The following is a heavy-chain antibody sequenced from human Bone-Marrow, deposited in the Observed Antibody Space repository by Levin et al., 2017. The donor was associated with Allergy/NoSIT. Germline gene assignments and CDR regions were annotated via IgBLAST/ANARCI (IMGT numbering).Heavy chain of an antibody. Sequence: SETLSLTCAVSGYSINSGYYWAWIRKSPGKGLEWIGSIYHSDTTYYNPSLQSRVFISKQASKNQFSLRLSSVTAADTAIYYCARQTAVVKALGFDAWGQGNLVTVSS. CDR2: IYHSDTT. CDR1: GYSINSGYY. J-gene: IGHJ1*01. CDR3: ARQTAVVKALGFDA. V-gene: IGHV4-38-2*01. D-gene: IGHD3-9*01.